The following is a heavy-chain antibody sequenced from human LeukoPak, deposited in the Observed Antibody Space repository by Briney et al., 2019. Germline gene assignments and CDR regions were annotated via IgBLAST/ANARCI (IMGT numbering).Heavy chain of an antibody. CDR1: GGSITNYY. CDR2: ASFSETT. D-gene: IGHD3-3*01. Sequence: SETLSLTCTISGGSITNYYWTWIRQPPGKGLEWIGYASFSETTDYNPSLKNRVTISVDTSKNQFSLKLNSVTAADTAVYYCAREDYDFWSGTYYWGQGTLITVSS. CDR3: AREDYDFWSGTYY. V-gene: IGHV4-59*01. J-gene: IGHJ4*02.